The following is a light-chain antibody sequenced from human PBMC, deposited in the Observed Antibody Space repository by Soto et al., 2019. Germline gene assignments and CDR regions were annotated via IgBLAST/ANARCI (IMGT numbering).Light chain of an antibody. Sequence: EIGLTQSPATLSLSPGERATLSCRASQSVSRYLAWYQQNPGQAPRLVIHDTSTRATGVPDTFSGSGSGTEFTLIISTLEPEDFATYYCQQRFSWPPTFGGGTHIEIK. V-gene: IGKV3-11*01. CDR2: DTS. J-gene: IGKJ4*01. CDR1: QSVSRY. CDR3: QQRFSWPPT.